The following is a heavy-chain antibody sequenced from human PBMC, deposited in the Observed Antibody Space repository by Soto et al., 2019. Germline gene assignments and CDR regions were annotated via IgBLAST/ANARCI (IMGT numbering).Heavy chain of an antibody. CDR2: ISSSSSYI. V-gene: IGHV3-21*01. D-gene: IGHD3-22*01. Sequence: EVQLVESGGGLVKPGGSLRLSCAASGFTFSSYSMNWVRQAPGKGLEWVSSISSSSSYIYYADSVKGRFTISRDNAKNSLYLQTSSLRAEDTAVYYCASHPRVSSGYWYYFDYWGQGTLVTVSS. CDR3: ASHPRVSSGYWYYFDY. J-gene: IGHJ4*02. CDR1: GFTFSSYS.